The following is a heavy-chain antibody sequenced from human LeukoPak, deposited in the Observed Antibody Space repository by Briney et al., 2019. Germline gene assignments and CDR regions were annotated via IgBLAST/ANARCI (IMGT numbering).Heavy chain of an antibody. Sequence: PAGSLTLSCAVSGCSISNNSMWWVRQPPPRERQWLAVIWYDGSNKYYADSVKGRFTISRDNSKNTLYLQMNSLRAEDTAVYYCARDRGVSYFDYWGQGTQVTVSS. V-gene: IGHV3-33*08. CDR2: IWYDGSNK. CDR1: GCSISNNS. D-gene: IGHD3-10*01. J-gene: IGHJ4*02. CDR3: ARDRGVSYFDY.